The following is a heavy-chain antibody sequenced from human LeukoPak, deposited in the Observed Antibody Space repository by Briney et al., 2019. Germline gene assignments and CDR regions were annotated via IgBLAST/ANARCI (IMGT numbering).Heavy chain of an antibody. D-gene: IGHD3-16*01. Sequence: GASVKVSCKPSGYTFTTYCIMWVRQPAARGLEGMGWVSPYTGNTDYAHTLQGRVSMTTHTSTSTVYMELSSLRSEDTGVYYCARGGYQVGVDYWGQGSPVTVSS. J-gene: IGHJ4*02. V-gene: IGHV1-18*01. CDR2: VSPYTGNT. CDR1: GYTFTTYC. CDR3: ARGGYQVGVDY.